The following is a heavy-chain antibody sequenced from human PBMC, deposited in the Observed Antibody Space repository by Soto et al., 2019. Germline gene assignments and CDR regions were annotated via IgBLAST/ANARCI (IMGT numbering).Heavy chain of an antibody. CDR2: ITYDGSNK. J-gene: IGHJ4*02. Sequence: GGSLRLSCAASGFTFSTYTMHWVRQAPGKGLEWVAVITYDGSNKYYADSVKGRFTISRDNLKNTLYLQMNSLRAEDTAVYYCARAGYCIGTSCSAVDYWGQGTLVTVS. CDR3: ARAGYCIGTSCSAVDY. D-gene: IGHD2-2*03. CDR1: GFTFSTYT. V-gene: IGHV3-30-3*01.